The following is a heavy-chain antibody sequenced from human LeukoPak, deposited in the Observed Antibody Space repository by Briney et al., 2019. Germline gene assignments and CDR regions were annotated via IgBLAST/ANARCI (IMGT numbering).Heavy chain of an antibody. D-gene: IGHD6-13*01. CDR3: ARQEQQLVYAFDI. J-gene: IGHJ3*02. CDR2: IYPGDSDT. V-gene: IGHV5-51*01. CDR1: GYSFASYW. Sequence: GESLKISCKGSGYSFASYWIGWVRQMPGKGLEWMGIIYPGDSDTRYSPSFQGQVTISADKSISTAYLQWSSLKASDTAMYYCARQEQQLVYAFDIWDQGTMVTVSS.